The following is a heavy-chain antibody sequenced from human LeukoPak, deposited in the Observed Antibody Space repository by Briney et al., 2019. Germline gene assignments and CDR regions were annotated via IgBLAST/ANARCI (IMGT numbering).Heavy chain of an antibody. CDR2: IYYSGST. V-gene: IGHV4-59*12. CDR1: GGSISSYY. D-gene: IGHD3-10*01. J-gene: IGHJ6*03. CDR3: ARDERHYYGSGSYYKYYYYYMDV. Sequence: SETLSLTCTVSGGSISSYYWSWIRQPPGKGLEWIGYIYYSGSTNYNPSLKSRVTMSVDTSKNQFSLKLSSVTAADTAVYYCARDERHYYGSGSYYKYYYYYMDVWGKGTTVTISS.